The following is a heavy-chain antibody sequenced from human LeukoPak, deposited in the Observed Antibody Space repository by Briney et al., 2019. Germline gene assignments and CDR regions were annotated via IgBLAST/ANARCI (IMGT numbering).Heavy chain of an antibody. D-gene: IGHD6-25*01. CDR1: GFTFSSYG. V-gene: IGHV3-30*03. J-gene: IGHJ3*02. CDR3: ASLTPGGAFDI. CDR2: ISYDGSNK. Sequence: GGSLRLSCAASGFTFSSYGMHWVRQAPGKGLEWVAVISYDGSNKYYADSVKGRFTISRDNSKNTLYLQMNSLRAEDTAVYYCASLTPGGAFDIWGQGTMVTVSS.